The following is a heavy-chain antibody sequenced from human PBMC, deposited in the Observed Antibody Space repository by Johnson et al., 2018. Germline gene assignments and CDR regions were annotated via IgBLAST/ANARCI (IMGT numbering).Heavy chain of an antibody. CDR3: ARVTSGYSYEYIQY. D-gene: IGHD3-22*01. J-gene: IGHJ1*01. CDR2: ISRNGDST. Sequence: VQLVESGGGLVQPGGSLRLSCAASGFTFSTYAMHWVRQAPGKGLEYVSTISRNGDSTYYANAVKGRFTISRANSKKTLYLQMASLEAEDMALYYWARVTSGYSYEYIQYWGQGTLVTVSS. V-gene: IGHV3-64*01. CDR1: GFTFSTYA.